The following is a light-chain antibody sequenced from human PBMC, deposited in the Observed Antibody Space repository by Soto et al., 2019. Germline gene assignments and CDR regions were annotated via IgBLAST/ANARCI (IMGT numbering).Light chain of an antibody. CDR2: EVT. V-gene: IGLV2-23*02. J-gene: IGLJ2*01. CDR3: CSSSGVSTWI. CDR1: SNDVGNYNL. Sequence: QSALSQPASVSGSPGQSITISCSGTSNDVGNYNLVSWYQQHPGKVPKLLIYEVTRRPSGVSDRFSASKSGNTASLTISGIQAEDEADYYCCSSSGVSTWIFGGGTKVTVL.